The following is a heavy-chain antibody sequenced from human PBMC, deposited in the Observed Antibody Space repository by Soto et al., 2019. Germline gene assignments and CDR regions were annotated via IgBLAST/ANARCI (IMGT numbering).Heavy chain of an antibody. CDR2: IRSKANSYAT. CDR1: GFTFSGSA. D-gene: IGHD2-21*02. J-gene: IGHJ4*02. CDR3: TRRRYCGGDCFDDY. Sequence: EVQLVESGGGLVQPGGSLKLSCAASGFTFSGSAMHWVRQASGKGLEWVGRIRSKANSYATAYAASVKGRFTISRDDSXDTAYLQMNSLKTEDTAVYYCTRRRYCGGDCFDDYWGQGTLVTVSS. V-gene: IGHV3-73*02.